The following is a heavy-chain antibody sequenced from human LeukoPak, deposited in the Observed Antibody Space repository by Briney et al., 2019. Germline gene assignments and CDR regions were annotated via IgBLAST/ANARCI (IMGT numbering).Heavy chain of an antibody. D-gene: IGHD3-10*01. J-gene: IGHJ4*02. Sequence: ASVKVSCKASGYTFTSYYMHWVRQAPGQGLEWMGGIIPIFGTANYAQKFQGRVTITADESTSTAYMELSSLRSEDTAVYYCATISYYGSGSRYYFDYWGQGTLVTVSS. CDR2: IIPIFGTA. V-gene: IGHV1-69*13. CDR3: ATISYYGSGSRYYFDY. CDR1: GYTFTSYY.